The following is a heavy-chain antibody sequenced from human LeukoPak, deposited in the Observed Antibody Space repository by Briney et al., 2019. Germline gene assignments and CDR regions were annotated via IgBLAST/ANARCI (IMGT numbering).Heavy chain of an antibody. CDR3: AKAYYYDSSGYPTDIDY. CDR2: ISGSGGST. CDR1: GFTFSSYA. J-gene: IGHJ4*02. D-gene: IGHD3-22*01. V-gene: IGHV3-23*01. Sequence: GGSQRLSCAASGFTFSSYAMSWVRQAPGKGLEWVSAISGSGGSTYYADSVKGRFTISRDNSKNTLYLQMNSLRAEDTAVYYCAKAYYYDSSGYPTDIDYWGQGTLVTVSS.